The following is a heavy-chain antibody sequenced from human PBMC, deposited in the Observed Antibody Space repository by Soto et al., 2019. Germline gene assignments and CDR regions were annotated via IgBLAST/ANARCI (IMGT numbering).Heavy chain of an antibody. D-gene: IGHD3-10*01. V-gene: IGHV1-2*02. CDR1: EYTFTGYY. CDR2: INPNTGDT. Sequence: QVRLVQSGAEVKRPGASVKVSCKASEYTFTGYYVYWLRQAPGRGLEWMGWINPNTGDTNYAQSFQGRVTMTRDTSISTAYMDLSRLRFDDTAVYYCARDPGAFGEVWDLWDQGTLVTVSS. CDR3: ARDPGAFGEVWDL. J-gene: IGHJ5*02.